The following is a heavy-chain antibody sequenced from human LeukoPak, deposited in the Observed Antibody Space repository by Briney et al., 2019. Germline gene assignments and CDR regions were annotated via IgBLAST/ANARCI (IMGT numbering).Heavy chain of an antibody. V-gene: IGHV3-43D*03. D-gene: IGHD4-17*01. CDR1: GFTFDDYA. Sequence: GESLKISCAASGFTFDDYAMHWVRQAPGKGLEWVSLISWDGGSTYYADSVKGRFTISRDNSKNSLYLQMNSLRAEDTALYYCARSQGRLRKSIDYWGQGTLVTVSS. CDR3: ARSQGRLRKSIDY. CDR2: ISWDGGST. J-gene: IGHJ4*02.